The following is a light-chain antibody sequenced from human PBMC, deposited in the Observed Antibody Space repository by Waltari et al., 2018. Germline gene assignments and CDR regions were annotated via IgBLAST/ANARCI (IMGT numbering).Light chain of an antibody. J-gene: IGKJ5*01. Sequence: GERATLSCRARQSVSSYLAWYQQKPGQAPRLLIYDASNRATGIPARFSGSGSGTDFTLTISSLEPEDFAVYYCQQRSNGITFGQGTRLEIK. CDR3: QQRSNGIT. CDR1: QSVSSY. CDR2: DAS. V-gene: IGKV3-11*01.